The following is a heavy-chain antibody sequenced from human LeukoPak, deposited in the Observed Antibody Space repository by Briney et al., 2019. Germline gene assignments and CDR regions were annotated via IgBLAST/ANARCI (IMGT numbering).Heavy chain of an antibody. CDR1: GFTFSDYY. CDR3: ARTPTNYGGPGIRFDP. V-gene: IGHV3-11*01. CDR2: ISSSGSTI. D-gene: IGHD4-17*01. J-gene: IGHJ5*02. Sequence: GGSLRLSCAASGFTFSDYYMSWIRQAPGKGLEWVSYISSSGSTIYYADSVKGRFTISRDNAKNSLYLQMNSLRAEDTAGYYCARTPTNYGGPGIRFDPWGQGTLVTVSS.